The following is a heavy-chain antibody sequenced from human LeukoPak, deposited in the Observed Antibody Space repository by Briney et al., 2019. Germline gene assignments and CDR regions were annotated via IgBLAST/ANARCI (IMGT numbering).Heavy chain of an antibody. J-gene: IGHJ4*02. Sequence: ASVKVSCKASGYTFTGYAMNWVRQAPGQGLEWMGWINTNTGNPTYAPGFTGRFVSSLDTSVRLAYLQISSLQAEDTAVYFCARAGIGYCSGGSCYFDYWGQGTLVTVSS. D-gene: IGHD2-15*01. CDR3: ARAGIGYCSGGSCYFDY. CDR2: INTNTGNP. CDR1: GYTFTGYA. V-gene: IGHV7-4-1*04.